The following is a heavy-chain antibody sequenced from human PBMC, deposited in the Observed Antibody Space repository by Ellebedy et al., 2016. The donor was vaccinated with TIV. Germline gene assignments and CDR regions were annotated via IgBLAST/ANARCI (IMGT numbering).Heavy chain of an antibody. V-gene: IGHV3-33*08. CDR3: ARDRKYYGSGSYFHPTN. CDR2: IWYDGSNK. CDR1: GFTFSNYW. J-gene: IGHJ4*02. Sequence: GESLKISCAASGFTFSNYWMTWVRQAPGKGLEWVAVIWYDGSNKFYADSVKGRFTISRDNSKNTLYLQMNRLRVEDTAVYYCARDRKYYGSGSYFHPTNWGQGTLVTVSS. D-gene: IGHD3-10*01.